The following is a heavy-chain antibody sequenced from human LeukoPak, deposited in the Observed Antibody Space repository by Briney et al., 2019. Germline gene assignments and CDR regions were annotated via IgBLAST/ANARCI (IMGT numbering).Heavy chain of an antibody. CDR3: ARETSSYYYYYMDV. V-gene: IGHV4-59*01. CDR2: IYYSGST. J-gene: IGHJ6*03. CDR1: GGSISSYY. Sequence: PSETLSLTCTVSGGSISSYYWSWIRQPPGKGLEWIGYIYYSGSTNYNPSLRSRVTISVDTSKNQFSLKLTSVTAADTAVYFCARETSSYYYYYMDVWGKGTTVTISS.